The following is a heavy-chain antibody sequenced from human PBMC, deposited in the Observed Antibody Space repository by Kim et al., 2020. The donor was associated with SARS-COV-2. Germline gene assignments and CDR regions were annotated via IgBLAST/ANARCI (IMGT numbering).Heavy chain of an antibody. CDR1: GGSISSYY. Sequence: SETLSLTCTVSGGSISSYYWSWIRQPPGKGLEWIGYIYYSGSTNYNPSLNSRVTISVDTSKNQFSLKLSSVTAADTAVYYCARVPAYDYGDYEETGGGYYFDYWGQGSLVTVSS. CDR2: IYYSGST. V-gene: IGHV4-59*01. CDR3: ARVPAYDYGDYEETGGGYYFDY. J-gene: IGHJ4*02. D-gene: IGHD4-17*01.